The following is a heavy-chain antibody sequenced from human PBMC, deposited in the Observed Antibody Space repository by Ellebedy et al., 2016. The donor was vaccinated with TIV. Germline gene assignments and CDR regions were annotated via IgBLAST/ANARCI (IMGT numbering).Heavy chain of an antibody. V-gene: IGHV3-21*01. CDR2: ISSSSSYI. CDR1: GFTFSSYS. D-gene: IGHD4-17*01. J-gene: IGHJ6*02. Sequence: GGSLRLXXAASGFTFSSYSMNWVRQAPGKGLEWVSSISSSSSYIYYADSVKGRFTISRDNAKNSLYLQMNSLRAEDTAVYYCARDRRLGDLIYYGMDVWGQGTTVTVSS. CDR3: ARDRRLGDLIYYGMDV.